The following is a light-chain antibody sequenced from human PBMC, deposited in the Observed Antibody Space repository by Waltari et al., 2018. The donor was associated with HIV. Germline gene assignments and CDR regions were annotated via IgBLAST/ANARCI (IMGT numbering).Light chain of an antibody. J-gene: IGLJ2*01. CDR1: KLGDKY. CDR3: QAWDSSTVV. Sequence: SYELTQPPSVSVSPGQTASIPRPGDKLGDKYACWYQQKPGQSPVLVIYQYSKRPSGIPERFSGSNSGNTATLTISGTQAMDEADYYCQAWDSSTVVFGGGTKLTVL. CDR2: QYS. V-gene: IGLV3-1*01.